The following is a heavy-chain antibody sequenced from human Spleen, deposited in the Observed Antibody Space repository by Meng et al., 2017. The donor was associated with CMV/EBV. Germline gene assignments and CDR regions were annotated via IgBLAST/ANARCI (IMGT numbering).Heavy chain of an antibody. V-gene: IGHV1-2*02. D-gene: IGHD6-13*01. CDR1: AYTFTGYY. CDR2: INPNSGGT. CDR3: ARELEQQLSGMDV. Sequence: ASVKVSCKASAYTFTGYYIHWVRQAPGQGLEWMGWINPNSGGTNYALKFQGRVTMTRDTSINTAYMDLSRLRSDDTAVYYCARELEQQLSGMDVWGQGTTVTVSS. J-gene: IGHJ6*02.